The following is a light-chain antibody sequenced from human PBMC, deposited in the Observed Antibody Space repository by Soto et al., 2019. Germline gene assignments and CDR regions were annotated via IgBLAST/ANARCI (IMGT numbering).Light chain of an antibody. Sequence: DIQMTQSHSTLSASVGDRVPITCRASQSMSSWLSWYQQEPGKPPKLLIYKASSLESGVPSRFGGSGYGTQFNLTISGLQPDDFATNDCLQYNRYPWTFGQGTRVEIQ. CDR3: LQYNRYPWT. CDR1: QSMSSW. J-gene: IGKJ1*01. V-gene: IGKV1-5*03. CDR2: KAS.